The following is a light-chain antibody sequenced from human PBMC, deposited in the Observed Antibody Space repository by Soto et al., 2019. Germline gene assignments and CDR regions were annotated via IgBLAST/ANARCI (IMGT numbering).Light chain of an antibody. Sequence: VKTQSPSTLSVSPGEVATLPCRASQSVSSNLVWYQHRPGQDPRLLIYGASTRATDIPARFSGSGSGTEFTLTISSLQSEDYAVYYCQQRSNFGQVTRLEIK. CDR3: QQRSN. V-gene: IGKV3-15*01. J-gene: IGKJ5*01. CDR1: QSVSSN. CDR2: GAS.